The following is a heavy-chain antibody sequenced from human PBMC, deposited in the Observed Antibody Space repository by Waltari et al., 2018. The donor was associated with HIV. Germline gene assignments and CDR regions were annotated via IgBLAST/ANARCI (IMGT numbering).Heavy chain of an antibody. J-gene: IGHJ3*02. CDR2: IYSSGNT. CDR3: AGSRCTGDSCIDVFHI. D-gene: IGHD2-15*01. V-gene: IGHV4-59*11. CDR1: GGSMSSHY. Sequence: QVQLQESGPGLVKPSETLSLTCTVSGGSMSSHYWTWMRQPPGQGLEWIGYIYSSGNTNYNPSLESRVTMSVDTSKNQFSLNLNSVTAVDTAVYYCAGSRCTGDSCIDVFHIWGQGTMVTVSS.